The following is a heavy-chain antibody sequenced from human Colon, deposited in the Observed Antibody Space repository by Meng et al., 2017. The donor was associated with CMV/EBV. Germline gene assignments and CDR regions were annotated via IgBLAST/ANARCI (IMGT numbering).Heavy chain of an antibody. D-gene: IGHD3-10*01. CDR2: IFSVGIT. CDR3: ANYTSDWFDP. V-gene: IGHV4-61*03. Sequence: SETLSPTGAVSGGSVSIGSYYWSWIRQPPGKGLEWIGYIFSVGITKYNPSLKSRVSISLDTSRNHFSLNLRSVTAADTAVYYCANYTSDWFDPWGQGTLVTVSS. CDR1: GGSVSIGSYY. J-gene: IGHJ5*02.